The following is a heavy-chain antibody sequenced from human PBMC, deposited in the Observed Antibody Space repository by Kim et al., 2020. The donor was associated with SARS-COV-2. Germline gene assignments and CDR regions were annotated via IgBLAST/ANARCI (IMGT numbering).Heavy chain of an antibody. J-gene: IGHJ5*02. CDR2: IINNGGRT. CDR3: VKGVYGDSPPS. Sequence: GGSLRLSCSASGFSFSQNNMHWVRQAPGKGLESVSGIINNGGRTYYADSLKGRFTISRDNSKNTLYLQMSSLRVEDTAVYYCVKGVYGDSPPSWGQGILVIVSS. V-gene: IGHV3-64*03. CDR1: GFSFSQNN. D-gene: IGHD4-17*01.